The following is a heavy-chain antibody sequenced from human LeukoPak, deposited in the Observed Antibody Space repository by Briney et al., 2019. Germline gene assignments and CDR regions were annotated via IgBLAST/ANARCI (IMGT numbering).Heavy chain of an antibody. D-gene: IGHD2-15*01. V-gene: IGHV3-23*01. CDR1: GFTFSSYA. Sequence: GGSLRLSCAASGFTFSSYAMSWVRQAPGKGLEWVSAISGSGGSTYYADSVKGRFTISRDNRKNLLHLQMDSLRPDDSAVYYCVKDLGSAITSALALDVWGQGTTVTVSS. CDR3: VKDLGSAITSALALDV. J-gene: IGHJ6*02. CDR2: ISGSGGST.